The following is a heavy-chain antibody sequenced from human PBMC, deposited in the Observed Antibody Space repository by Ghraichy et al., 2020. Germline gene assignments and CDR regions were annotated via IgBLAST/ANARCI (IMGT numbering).Heavy chain of an antibody. D-gene: IGHD6-6*01. Sequence: GESLNISCAASGFTFSSYWMSWVRQAPGKGLEWVANIKQDGSEKYYVDSVKGRFTISRDNAKNSLYLQMNSLRAEDTAVYYCAREGDSSSFVYFDYWGQGTLVTVSS. J-gene: IGHJ4*02. CDR2: IKQDGSEK. V-gene: IGHV3-7*03. CDR3: AREGDSSSFVYFDY. CDR1: GFTFSSYW.